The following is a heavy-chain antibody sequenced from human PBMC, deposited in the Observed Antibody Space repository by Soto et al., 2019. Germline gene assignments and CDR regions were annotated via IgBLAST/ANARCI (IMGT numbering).Heavy chain of an antibody. J-gene: IGHJ6*02. CDR2: IGNILDTI. CDR3: ARGDCSGGSCYGIDV. V-gene: IGHV3-48*02. D-gene: IGHD2-15*01. Sequence: EVQLVESGGVLVQPGGSLRLSCAASGFAFSGHTMNWVRQAPGKGLEWVAYIGNILDTIYYADSVKGRFIITRDDAIKSVFLHMSSLRDDDTAVYYCARGDCSGGSCYGIDVWGRGTTVTVSS. CDR1: GFAFSGHT.